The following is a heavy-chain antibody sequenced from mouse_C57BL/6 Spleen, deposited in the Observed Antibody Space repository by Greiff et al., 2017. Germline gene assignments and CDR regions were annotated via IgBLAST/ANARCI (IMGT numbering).Heavy chain of an antibody. Sequence: QVQLQQPGAELVRPGSSVKLSCKASGYTFTSYWMHWVKQRPIQGLEWIGNIDPSDSETHYNQKFKDKATLTVDKSSSTAYMQLSRLTSEDSSFYYCARRGSGYAMDYWGQGTSVTVSS. CDR1: GYTFTSYW. V-gene: IGHV1-52*01. CDR3: ARRGSGYAMDY. D-gene: IGHD3-2*02. CDR2: IDPSDSET. J-gene: IGHJ4*01.